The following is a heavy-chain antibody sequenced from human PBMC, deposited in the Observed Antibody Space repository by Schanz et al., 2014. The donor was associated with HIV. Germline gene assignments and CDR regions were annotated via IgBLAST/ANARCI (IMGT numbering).Heavy chain of an antibody. CDR1: GFTFDSYG. D-gene: IGHD3-3*01. J-gene: IGHJ6*02. CDR2: ISYDGTNK. Sequence: QVQLVGSGGGVVQPGRSLRLSCAASGFTFDSYGIHWVRQAPGKGLEWVAVISYDGTNKKFADSGKGRFMISRDNSNNSLYLQMNSLRAEDTAVYFCTRGRFLERGGMDVWGQGTAVTVSS. CDR3: TRGRFLERGGMDV. V-gene: IGHV3-30*03.